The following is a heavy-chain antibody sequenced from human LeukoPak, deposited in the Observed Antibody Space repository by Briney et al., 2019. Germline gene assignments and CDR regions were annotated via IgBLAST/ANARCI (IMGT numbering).Heavy chain of an antibody. V-gene: IGHV3-30*03. CDR2: ISYDGSNK. CDR3: ARGKYYYYYAVDV. J-gene: IGHJ6*02. Sequence: RAGRSLRLSCAASGFTFSSYGMHWVRLAPGKGLEWVAVISYDGSNKYYADSVKGRFTISRDNAKNSLYLQMNSLRAEDTAVYFCARGKYYYYYAVDVWGQGTTVTVSS. CDR1: GFTFSSYG.